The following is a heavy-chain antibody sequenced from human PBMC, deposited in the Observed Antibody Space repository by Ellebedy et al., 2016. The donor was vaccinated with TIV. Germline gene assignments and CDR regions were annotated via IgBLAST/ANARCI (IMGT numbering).Heavy chain of an antibody. CDR1: GFTFSSYG. Sequence: GESLKISCAASGFTFSSYGMHWVRQAPGKGLEGVAIIWYDGSNKYYADSVKGRFTISSDNSKNTLYLQMNSLRAEDTAVYYCARGSDGDYEEVLDYWGQGTLVTVSS. D-gene: IGHD4-17*01. CDR2: IWYDGSNK. J-gene: IGHJ4*02. V-gene: IGHV3-33*08. CDR3: ARGSDGDYEEVLDY.